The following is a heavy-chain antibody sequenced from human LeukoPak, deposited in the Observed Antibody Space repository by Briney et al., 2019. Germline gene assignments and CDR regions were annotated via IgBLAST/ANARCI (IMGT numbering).Heavy chain of an antibody. CDR3: ARAWDIVVVPAAMRSGAFDI. D-gene: IGHD2-2*01. J-gene: IGHJ3*02. Sequence: SETLSLTCAVYGGSFSGYSWSWIRQPPGKGLEWIGEITHSGSTNYNPAPTSRVAISVDTSKNQLSLKLSSVTAADTAVYYCARAWDIVVVPAAMRSGAFDIWGQGTMVTVSS. CDR1: GGSFSGYS. V-gene: IGHV4-34*01. CDR2: ITHSGST.